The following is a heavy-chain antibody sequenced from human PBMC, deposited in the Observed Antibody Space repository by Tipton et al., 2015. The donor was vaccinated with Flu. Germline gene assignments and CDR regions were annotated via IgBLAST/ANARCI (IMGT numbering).Heavy chain of an antibody. D-gene: IGHD3-3*01. J-gene: IGHJ5*02. V-gene: IGHV4-30-4*01. CDR3: ARGSITIFGVFPNWFDP. CDR1: GGSISSGDYY. CDR2: IYYSGST. Sequence: TLSLTCTVSGGSISSGDYYWSWIRQPPGKGLEWIGYIYYSGSTYYNPSLKSRVTISVDTSKNQFSLKLSSVTAADTAVYYCARGSITIFGVFPNWFDPWGQGTLVTVSS.